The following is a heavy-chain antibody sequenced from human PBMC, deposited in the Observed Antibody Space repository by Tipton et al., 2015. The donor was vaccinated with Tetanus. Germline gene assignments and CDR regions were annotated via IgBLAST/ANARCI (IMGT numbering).Heavy chain of an antibody. J-gene: IGHJ3*01. CDR3: ARDPDAVTAPGSAFDL. D-gene: IGHD4-17*01. Sequence: SLRLSCAASGFTFNNYAMHWVRQAPGKGLEWVAVISYDGSNKYDAESVKGRLTISRDNSNNTLYVQMDSLRAEDTAVYYCARDPDAVTAPGSAFDLWGQGTLVTVSS. CDR1: GFTFNNYA. V-gene: IGHV3-30-3*01. CDR2: ISYDGSNK.